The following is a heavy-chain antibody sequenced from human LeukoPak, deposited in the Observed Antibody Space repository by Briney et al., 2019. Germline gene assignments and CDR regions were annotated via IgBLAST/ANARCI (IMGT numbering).Heavy chain of an antibody. J-gene: IGHJ4*02. D-gene: IGHD3-22*01. Sequence: GGSLRLSCAASGFTFDDYAMHWDRQAPGKGLEWVSLISGDGGSTYYADSVKGRFTISRDNSKNSLYLQMNSLRTEDTALYYCAKDFLSSYYYDSSGYYGWGQGTLVTVSS. CDR3: AKDFLSSYYYDSSGYYG. CDR1: GFTFDDYA. CDR2: ISGDGGST. V-gene: IGHV3-43*02.